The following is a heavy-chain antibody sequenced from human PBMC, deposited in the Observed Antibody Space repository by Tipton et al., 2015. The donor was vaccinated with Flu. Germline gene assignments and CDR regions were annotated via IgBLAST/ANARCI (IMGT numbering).Heavy chain of an antibody. V-gene: IGHV3-66*01. D-gene: IGHD3-22*01. J-gene: IGHJ3*02. CDR3: ARDCNYYDSSGYYNWCAFDI. CDR2: IYSGGST. CDR1: GFTVSSNY. Sequence: SLRLSCAASGFTVSSNYMSWVRQAPGKGLEWVSVIYSGGSTYYADSVKGRFTISRDNSKNTLYLQMNSLRAEDTAVYYCARDCNYYDSSGYYNWCAFDIWGQGTMVTVSS.